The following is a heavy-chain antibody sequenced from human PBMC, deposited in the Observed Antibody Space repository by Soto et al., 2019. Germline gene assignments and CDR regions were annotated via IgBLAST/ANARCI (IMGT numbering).Heavy chain of an antibody. J-gene: IGHJ6*02. Sequence: EVQLVESGGGLIQPGGSLRLSCAASGFTVSSNYMSWVRQAPGKGLEWVSVIYSGGSTYYADSVKGRFTISRDNSKNTLYLQMNSLRAEDTAVYYCARHTSSWYVNYYYYGMDVWGQGTTVTVSS. CDR1: GFTVSSNY. CDR2: IYSGGST. D-gene: IGHD6-13*01. CDR3: ARHTSSWYVNYYYYGMDV. V-gene: IGHV3-53*01.